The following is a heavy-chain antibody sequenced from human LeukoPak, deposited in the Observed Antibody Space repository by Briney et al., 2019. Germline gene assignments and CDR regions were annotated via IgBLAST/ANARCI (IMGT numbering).Heavy chain of an antibody. J-gene: IGHJ4*02. Sequence: PSETLSLTCTVSGGSISNYYWSWIRQPPGEGLEWIGYIYYSGSTNYNHSLKSRVTISIDTSKNQLSLQLTSLTAADTAGYYCASGVLVGITAYSNYLFDYWGQGTLVTVSS. CDR2: IYYSGST. V-gene: IGHV4-59*08. D-gene: IGHD4-11*01. CDR1: GGSISNYY. CDR3: ASGVLVGITAYSNYLFDY.